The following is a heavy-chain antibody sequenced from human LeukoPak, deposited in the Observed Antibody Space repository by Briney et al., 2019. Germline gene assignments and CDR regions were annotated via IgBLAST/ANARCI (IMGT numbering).Heavy chain of an antibody. V-gene: IGHV3-33*01. J-gene: IGHJ6*02. Sequence: GRSLRLSCEASGFTFSSYGMHWVRQAPGKGLEWVAVIWYDGSNKYYADSVKGRFTISRDNSKNTLYLQMNSLRAEDTAVYYCARGQSTSSGMDVWGQGTTVTVSS. D-gene: IGHD2-2*01. CDR2: IWYDGSNK. CDR1: GFTFSSYG. CDR3: ARGQSTSSGMDV.